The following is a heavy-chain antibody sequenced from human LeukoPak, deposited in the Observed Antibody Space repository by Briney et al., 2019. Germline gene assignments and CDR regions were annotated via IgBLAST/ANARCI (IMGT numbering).Heavy chain of an antibody. D-gene: IGHD3-3*01. V-gene: IGHV1-24*01. CDR1: GYTLTELS. J-gene: IGHJ4*02. CDR2: FDLEDGET. CDR3: ATAFRNYDFWSGPGFDY. Sequence: ASVKVSCKVSGYTLTELSMHWVRQAPGKGLEWVGGFDLEDGETVYAQKFQGRVTMTEDTSSDTAYMDLSSPRSEDTAVYYCATAFRNYDFWSGPGFDYWGQGTLVTVSS.